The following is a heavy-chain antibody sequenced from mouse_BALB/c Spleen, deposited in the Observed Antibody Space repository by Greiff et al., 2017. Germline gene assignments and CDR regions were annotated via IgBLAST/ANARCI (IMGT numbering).Heavy chain of an antibody. CDR2: IDPANGNT. CDR3: ARGGYYGAMDY. CDR1: GFNIKDTY. V-gene: IGHV14-3*02. Sequence: EVQVVESGAELVKPGASVKLSCTASGFNIKDTYMHWVKQRPEQGLEWIGRIDPANGNTKYDPKFQGKATITADTSSNTAYLQLSSLTSEDTAVYYCARGGYYGAMDYWGQGTSVTVSS. D-gene: IGHD1-1*01. J-gene: IGHJ4*01.